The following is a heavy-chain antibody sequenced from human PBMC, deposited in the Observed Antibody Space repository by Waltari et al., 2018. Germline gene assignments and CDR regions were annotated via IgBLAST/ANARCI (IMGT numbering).Heavy chain of an antibody. CDR3: AREGPAGLYYFDY. CDR2: IYSGGST. D-gene: IGHD3-10*01. Sequence: EVQLVETGGGLIQPGGSLRLSCAASGFTVSSNYMSCVPQAPGKGLEWVSVIYSGGSTYYAASVKGRFTISRDNSKNTLYLQMNSLRAEDTAVYYCAREGPAGLYYFDYWGQGTLVTVSS. J-gene: IGHJ4*02. V-gene: IGHV3-53*02. CDR1: GFTVSSNY.